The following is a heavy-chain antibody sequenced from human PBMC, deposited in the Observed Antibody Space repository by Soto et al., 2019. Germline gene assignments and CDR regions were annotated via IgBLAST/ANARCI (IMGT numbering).Heavy chain of an antibody. CDR2: ISSSGSTI. J-gene: IGHJ6*02. CDR1: GFTFSSYE. CDR3: ARKTRVAGPLNYYYYGMEV. V-gene: IGHV3-48*03. D-gene: IGHD6-19*01. Sequence: GSLRLSCAASGFTFSSYEMNWVRQAPGKGLEWVSYISSSGSTIYYADSVKGRFTISRDNAKNSLYLQMNSLRAEDTAVYYCARKTRVAGPLNYYYYGMEVWRQETTVTASS.